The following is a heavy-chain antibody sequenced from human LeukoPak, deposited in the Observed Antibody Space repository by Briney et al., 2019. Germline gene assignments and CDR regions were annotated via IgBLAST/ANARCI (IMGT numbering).Heavy chain of an antibody. CDR1: GFTFSDYA. D-gene: IGHD2-2*01. CDR3: ARTYGGDDIVVVPAAMSNDY. CDR2: LSGSGAGT. V-gene: IGHV3-23*01. J-gene: IGHJ4*02. Sequence: PGGSLRLSCAASGFTFSDYALGWVRQAPGRGLEWVATLSGSGAGTYYSDSVQGRFTISRDKSKRTLFLQMNSLRAEDTAVYYCARTYGGDDIVVVPAAMSNDYWGQGTLVTVSS.